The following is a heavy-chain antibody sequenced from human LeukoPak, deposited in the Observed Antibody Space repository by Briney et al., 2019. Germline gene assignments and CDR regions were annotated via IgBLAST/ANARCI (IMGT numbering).Heavy chain of an antibody. D-gene: IGHD3-22*01. J-gene: IGHJ4*02. CDR2: IKQDGSEK. CDR3: ARNFGGGDSSGPYY. Sequence: GGSLRLSRAASGFTFSSYWMSWVRQAPGKGLEWVANIKQDGSEKYYVDSVKGRFIISRDNAKNSLYLQVNSLRAEDTALYYCARNFGGGDSSGPYYWGQGTLVTVSS. CDR1: GFTFSSYW. V-gene: IGHV3-7*03.